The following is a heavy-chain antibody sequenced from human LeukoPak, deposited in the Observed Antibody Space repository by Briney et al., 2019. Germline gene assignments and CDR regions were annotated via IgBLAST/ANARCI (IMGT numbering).Heavy chain of an antibody. Sequence: ASVTVSFTASGGTFTIYSMSWVRQAPGQGLEWMGGIIPILKTTNYAHKFQGRGTITADSSTSTAYMELSSLGSEDTAVYYCAQKRGPTLGHDSFYIWGQGTMVTVSS. CDR3: AQKRGPTLGHDSFYI. CDR1: GGTFTIYS. V-gene: IGHV1-69*10. CDR2: IIPILKTT. J-gene: IGHJ3*02. D-gene: IGHD1-26*01.